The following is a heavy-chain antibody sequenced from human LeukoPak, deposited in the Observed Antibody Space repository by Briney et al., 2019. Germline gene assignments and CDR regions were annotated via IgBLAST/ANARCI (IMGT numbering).Heavy chain of an antibody. CDR2: INPNSGGT. Sequence: ASVKVSCKASGYTFTGYYMHWVRQAPGQGLEWMGWINPNSGGTNYAQKFQGRVTMTRDTSISTAYMELRSLRSDDTAVCYCARDVRRDGSGSYIWGQGTLVTVSS. CDR3: ARDVRRDGSGSYI. D-gene: IGHD3-10*01. J-gene: IGHJ4*02. CDR1: GYTFTGYY. V-gene: IGHV1-2*02.